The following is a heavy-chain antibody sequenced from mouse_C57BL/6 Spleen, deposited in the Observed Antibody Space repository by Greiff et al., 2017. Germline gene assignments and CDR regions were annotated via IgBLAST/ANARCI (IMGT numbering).Heavy chain of an antibody. CDR3: ARGGNWYFDV. V-gene: IGHV5-15*01. CDR2: ISNLAYSI. CDR1: GFTFSDYG. Sequence: EVKLMESGGGLVQPGGSLKLSCAASGFTFSDYGMAWVRQAPRKGPEWVAFISNLAYSIYYADTVTGRFTISRGNAKNTLYLEMSSLRSEDTAMYYCARGGNWYFDVWGTGTTVTVSS. J-gene: IGHJ1*03.